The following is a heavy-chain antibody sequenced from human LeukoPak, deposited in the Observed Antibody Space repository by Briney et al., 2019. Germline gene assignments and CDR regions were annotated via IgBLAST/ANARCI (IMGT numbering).Heavy chain of an antibody. V-gene: IGHV3-23*03. CDR3: ARRFANAERSFDY. CDR1: GFAFSSYA. CDR2: IGTGASST. J-gene: IGHJ4*02. Sequence: PGGSLRLSCAASGFAFSSYAMGWVRQPLGKGLECVSGIGTGASSTYYVDSVKGRFTISRDNSKNTLYLQMNSLRAEDTAVYYCARRFANAERSFDYWGQETLVTVSS.